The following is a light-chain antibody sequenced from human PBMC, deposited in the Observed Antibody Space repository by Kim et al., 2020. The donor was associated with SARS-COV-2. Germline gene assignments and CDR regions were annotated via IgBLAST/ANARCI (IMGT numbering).Light chain of an antibody. V-gene: IGLV2-14*03. Sequence: GHSLPFSCTGTRGDVGSYNYGYRQQPPPANTPKLTIDNISPRPAGVSNRCSGSESSNAASLTSSGLQAEDEDDYCCNSYTSSSSWVFGGGTQLTVL. J-gene: IGLJ3*02. CDR3: NSYTSSSSWV. CDR2: NIS. CDR1: RGDVGSYNY.